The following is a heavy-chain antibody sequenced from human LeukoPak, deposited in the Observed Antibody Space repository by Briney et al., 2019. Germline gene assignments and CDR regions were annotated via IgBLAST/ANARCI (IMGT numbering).Heavy chain of an antibody. V-gene: IGHV4-31*11. J-gene: IGHJ4*02. D-gene: IGHD1-14*01. CDR3: ARGGDRRGFDY. CDR2: IYDSGAT. CDR1: GGSISDGGYY. Sequence: MSSETLSLTCAVSGGSISDGGYYWSWIRQHPGKGLEWIGYIYDSGATYYSPALHSRVAISVDTSDNKFSLKLRSLTAADTAVYYCARGGDRRGFDYWGQGTLVTVSS.